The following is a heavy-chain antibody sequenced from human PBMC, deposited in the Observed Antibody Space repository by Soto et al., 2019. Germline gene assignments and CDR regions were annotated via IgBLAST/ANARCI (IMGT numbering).Heavy chain of an antibody. J-gene: IGHJ5*02. CDR2: ISAYNGNT. V-gene: IGHV1-18*01. Sequence: ASVKVSCKASGYTFTSYGISWVRQAPGQGLEWMGWISAYNGNTNYAQKLQGRVTMTTDTSTSTAYMELRSLRSDDTAVYYCAGPGIAVGSDWLDRWGKVTLVTVAS. CDR1: GYTFTSYG. CDR3: AGPGIAVGSDWLDR. D-gene: IGHD6-19*01.